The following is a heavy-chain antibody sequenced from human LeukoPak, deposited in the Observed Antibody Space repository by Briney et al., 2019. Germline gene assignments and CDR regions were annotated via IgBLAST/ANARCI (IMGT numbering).Heavy chain of an antibody. V-gene: IGHV4-34*01. CDR2: INYSGSA. CDR1: GSSFSGYD. D-gene: IGHD3-16*02. J-gene: IGHJ4*02. Sequence: PSETLSLTCAVYGSSFSGYDWSWIRQPPGKGLEWIGGINYSGSANYNESLKSRASVSVDKSKNQFSLRLTSVTAADTAVYYCARVSFGGVIVAQDYWGQGTLVTVSS. CDR3: ARVSFGGVIVAQDY.